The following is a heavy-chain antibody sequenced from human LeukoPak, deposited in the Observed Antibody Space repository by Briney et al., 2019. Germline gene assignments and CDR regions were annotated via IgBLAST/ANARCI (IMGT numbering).Heavy chain of an antibody. J-gene: IGHJ3*02. D-gene: IGHD3-22*01. CDR3: ASDSSGYFAFDM. CDR2: IRKDGGAK. V-gene: IGHV3-7*01. Sequence: PGGSLRLSCAASGFPFSTYWMAWVRQAPGKGLDWVANIRKDGGAKFYAASVKGRFIISRDNAKNSLYLQMNSLRAEDTAVYYCASDSSGYFAFDMWGQGTVVTVSS. CDR1: GFPFSTYW.